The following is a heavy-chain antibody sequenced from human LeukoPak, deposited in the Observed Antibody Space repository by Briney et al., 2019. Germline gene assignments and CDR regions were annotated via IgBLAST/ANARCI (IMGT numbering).Heavy chain of an antibody. CDR2: ISYDGSNK. D-gene: IGHD5-18*01. V-gene: IGHV3-30*18. Sequence: PGGSLRLSCAASGFTFSSYAMHWVRQAPGKGLEWVAVISYDGSNKKYADSVEGRFTISRDNSKNTLYLQMNSLRVEDTAVYYCAKSPAGEEYSYGYVPDYWGQGTLVTVSS. J-gene: IGHJ4*02. CDR1: GFTFSSYA. CDR3: AKSPAGEEYSYGYVPDY.